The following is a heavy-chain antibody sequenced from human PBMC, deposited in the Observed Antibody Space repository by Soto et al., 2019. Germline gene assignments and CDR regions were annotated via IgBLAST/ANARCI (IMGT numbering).Heavy chain of an antibody. CDR1: GFTFSDNY. CDR2: ISSNGNTI. V-gene: IGHV3-11*04. D-gene: IGHD3-22*01. CDR3: ARGDFYDTSGPFSDAFDI. Sequence: GGSLRLSCAASGFTFSDNYMSWIRQAPGKGLEWISYISSNGNTIYYADSVKGRFTISRDNAKNSLFLQMNSLRAEDTAVYYCARGDFYDTSGPFSDAFDIWGQGTMVTVSS. J-gene: IGHJ3*02.